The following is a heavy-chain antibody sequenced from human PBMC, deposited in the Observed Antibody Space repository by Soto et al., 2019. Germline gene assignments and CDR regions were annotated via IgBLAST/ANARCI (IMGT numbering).Heavy chain of an antibody. V-gene: IGHV6-1*01. CDR1: VDSVSRNSAA. CDR2: TSNRSKWYN. CDR3: ARAGFGITGSRPKRGFDY. D-gene: IGHD1-20*01. J-gene: IGHJ4*02. Sequence: SLTLSLSSPISVDSVSRNSAAGNWIRQSPSRGLEWLGRTSNRSKWYNDYAVSVKSRITINPDTSKNQFSLQLNSVTPEDTAVYYCARAGFGITGSRPKRGFDYWGQGTLVTVSS.